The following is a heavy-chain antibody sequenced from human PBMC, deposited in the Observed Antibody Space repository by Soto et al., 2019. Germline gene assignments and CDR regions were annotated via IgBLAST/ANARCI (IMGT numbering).Heavy chain of an antibody. Sequence: SETLSLTCAVYGGSFSGYYWSWIRQPPGKGPEWIGEINHSGSTNYNPSLKSRVTISVDTSKNQFSLKLSSVTAADTAVYYCAREIAAAPWGIDPWGQGTLVTVSS. CDR3: AREIAAAPWGIDP. V-gene: IGHV4-34*01. CDR2: INHSGST. D-gene: IGHD6-13*01. CDR1: GGSFSGYY. J-gene: IGHJ5*02.